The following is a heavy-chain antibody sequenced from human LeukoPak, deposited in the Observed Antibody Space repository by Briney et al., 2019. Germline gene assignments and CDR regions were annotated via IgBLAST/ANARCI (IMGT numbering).Heavy chain of an antibody. CDR2: IYYSGST. Sequence: PSETLSLTCTVSGGSISSSSYYWGWIRPPPGKGLEWIGSIYYSGSTYYNPSLKSRVTISEDTSKNQFSLKLSSVTAADTAVYYCASNFYYYDSSGYPPPFDYWGQGTLVTVSS. D-gene: IGHD3-22*01. V-gene: IGHV4-39*01. CDR1: GGSISSSSYY. J-gene: IGHJ4*02. CDR3: ASNFYYYDSSGYPPPFDY.